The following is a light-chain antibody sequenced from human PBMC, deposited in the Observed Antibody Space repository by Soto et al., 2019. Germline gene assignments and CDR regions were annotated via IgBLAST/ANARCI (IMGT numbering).Light chain of an antibody. CDR1: SRDVGGYNY. CDR2: DVS. CDR3: CSYAGSFYV. V-gene: IGLV2-11*01. Sequence: VLTQPRPVSGSPGQSVTISCAGTSRDVGGYNYVSWYQQHPGKAPKLMIYDVSKRPSGVPDRFSGSKSGNTASLTISGLQAEDEADYYCCSYAGSFYVFGTGTKVT. J-gene: IGLJ1*01.